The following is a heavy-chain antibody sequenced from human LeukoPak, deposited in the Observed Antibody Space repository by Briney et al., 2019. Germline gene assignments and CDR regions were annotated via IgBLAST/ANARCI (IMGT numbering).Heavy chain of an antibody. CDR2: IYTSGST. J-gene: IGHJ6*03. CDR3: ARVWDYYDSSGYIPPYYYYYMDV. Sequence: IPSETLSLTCTVSGGSISSSSYYWSWIRQPAGKGLEWIGRIYTSGSTNYNPSLKSRVTMSVDTSKNQFSLKLSSVTAADTAVYYCARVWDYYDSSGYIPPYYYYYMDVWGKGTTVTVSS. CDR1: GGSISSSSYY. D-gene: IGHD3-22*01. V-gene: IGHV4-61*02.